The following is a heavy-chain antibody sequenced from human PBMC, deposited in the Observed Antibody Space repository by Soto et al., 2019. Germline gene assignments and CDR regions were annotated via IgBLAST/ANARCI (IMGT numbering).Heavy chain of an antibody. CDR3: VMVDNYVTPTPQDV. CDR2: ISPYTGNT. D-gene: IGHD3-16*01. V-gene: IGHV1-18*01. Sequence: QVQLVQSGDEVKKPGASVKVSCKASGYIFVNYGIAWVRQAPGQGLEWMGWISPYTGNTHSATKIQGRLTMTTDTPTSTAYMDLGSLTSDDPAVYYCVMVDNYVTPTPQDVWGQGTTVTVSS. J-gene: IGHJ6*02. CDR1: GYIFVNYG.